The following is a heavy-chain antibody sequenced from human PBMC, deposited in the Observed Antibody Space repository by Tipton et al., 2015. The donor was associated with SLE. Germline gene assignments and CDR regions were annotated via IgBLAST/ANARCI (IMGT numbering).Heavy chain of an antibody. CDR3: ATNTTVGYCSATSCYRLESFDH. J-gene: IGHJ4*02. V-gene: IGHV1-2*02. CDR2: INPSSGAT. D-gene: IGHD2-15*01. Sequence: QVQLVQSGAEVKKPGASVKVSCKASGYTFTGYYIHWVRQAPGQGPEWMGWINPSSGATNYAQKFQGRVTMTRDTSITTAYMELSRRGFDDTALYYCATNTTVGYCSATSCYRLESFDHWGPGALVTVCS. CDR1: GYTFTGYY.